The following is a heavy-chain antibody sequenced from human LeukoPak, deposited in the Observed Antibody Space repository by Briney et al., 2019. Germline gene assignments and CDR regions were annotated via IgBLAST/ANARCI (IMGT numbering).Heavy chain of an antibody. CDR1: GFTFSSYG. D-gene: IGHD1-14*01. Sequence: PGRSLRLSCAAPGFTFSSYGMHWVRQAPGKGLEWVAVISYDGSNKYYADSVRGRFTISRDNSKNTLYLQMNSLRAEDTAVYYCARDNNDYYYGMDVWGQGTTVTVSS. V-gene: IGHV3-30*03. CDR2: ISYDGSNK. CDR3: ARDNNDYYYGMDV. J-gene: IGHJ6*02.